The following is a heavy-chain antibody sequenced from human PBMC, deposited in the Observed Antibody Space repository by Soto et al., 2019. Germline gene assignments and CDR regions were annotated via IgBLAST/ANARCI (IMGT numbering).Heavy chain of an antibody. D-gene: IGHD2-15*01. CDR2: INKDGSST. CDR3: ARELARHSGKD. CDR1: GFVFSPYS. Sequence: GRSMRQSCSATGFVFSPYSMHWVCQATGKGLVWVSNINKDGSSTTYADSVKGRFTISRDNAKNTRYLQMNSLRAAETAVDYVARELARHSGKDWDQGRLVPVS. J-gene: IGHJ4*01. V-gene: IGHV3-74*01.